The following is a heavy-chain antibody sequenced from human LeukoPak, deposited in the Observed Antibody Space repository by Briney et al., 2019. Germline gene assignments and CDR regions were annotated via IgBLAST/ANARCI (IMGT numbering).Heavy chain of an antibody. D-gene: IGHD2-15*01. J-gene: IGHJ4*02. CDR2: INPNSGVT. CDR1: GDTFTGHH. V-gene: IGHV1-2*02. Sequence: ASVKVSCKASGDTFTGHHIHWVRQAAGQGLEWMGWINPNSGVTNYAQNVPGRVTLARETSIRTAYMERSSLRSDDTAVYYCARGSGASHLDYWGQDTLVTVS. CDR3: ARGSGASHLDY.